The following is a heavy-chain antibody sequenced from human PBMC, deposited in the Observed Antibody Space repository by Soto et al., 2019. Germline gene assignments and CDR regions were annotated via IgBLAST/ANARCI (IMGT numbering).Heavy chain of an antibody. D-gene: IGHD2-2*01. CDR1: GYTFTGYY. CDR3: ARDIVVVPAAMAGRYYYGMDV. V-gene: IGHV1-2*04. Sequence: ASVKASCKASGYTFTGYYMRWVRQAPGQGLEWMGWINPNSGGTNYAQKFQGWVTMTRDTSISTAYMELSRLRSDDTAVYYCARDIVVVPAAMAGRYYYGMDVWGQGTTVTVSS. CDR2: INPNSGGT. J-gene: IGHJ6*02.